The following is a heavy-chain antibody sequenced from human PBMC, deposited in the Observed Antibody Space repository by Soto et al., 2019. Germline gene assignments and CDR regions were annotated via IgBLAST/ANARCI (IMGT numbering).Heavy chain of an antibody. CDR1: GYAISSGSD. V-gene: IGHV4-38-2*02. J-gene: IGHJ4*02. CDR3: ARVHVMVVAGSPFAY. Sequence: SETLSLTCTVAGYAISSGSDWAWIRQPPGKGPELIASIYHGGTTFYNPSLKSRITISVDTSNNQFYLKLTSVTAADTAVYYCARVHVMVVAGSPFAYWGRGTLVTVSS. D-gene: IGHD6-19*01. CDR2: IYHGGTT.